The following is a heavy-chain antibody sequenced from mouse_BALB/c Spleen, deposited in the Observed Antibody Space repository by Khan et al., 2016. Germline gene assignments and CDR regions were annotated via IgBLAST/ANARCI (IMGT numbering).Heavy chain of an antibody. Sequence: VQLQQSGAELVKPGASVKLSCTASGFNIKDTYMHWVKQSPEQGLEWIGRIDPANGNTNYDPKFQGKATITADTPSNTAYLQLSSLTSEDTAVYYCASCGWYFGVWGAGSTVTICS. J-gene: IGHJ1*01. CDR2: IDPANGNT. CDR3: ASCGWYFGV. CDR1: GFNIKDTY. V-gene: IGHV14-3*02.